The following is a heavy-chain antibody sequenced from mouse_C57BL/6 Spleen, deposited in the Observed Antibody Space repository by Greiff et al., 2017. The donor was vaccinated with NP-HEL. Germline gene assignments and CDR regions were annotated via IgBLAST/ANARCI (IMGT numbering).Heavy chain of an antibody. CDR2: IYPGDGDT. J-gene: IGHJ2*01. CDR1: GYAFSSSW. V-gene: IGHV1-82*01. D-gene: IGHD1-1*01. Sequence: QVQLQQSGPELVKPGASVKMSCKASGYAFSSSWMNWVKQRPGRGLEWIGRIYPGDGDTHYNGKFKGQATLTADKSSSTAYLQLSSLTSEDSAVYCCARDYYGSSLDYWGQGTTLTVSS. CDR3: ARDYYGSSLDY.